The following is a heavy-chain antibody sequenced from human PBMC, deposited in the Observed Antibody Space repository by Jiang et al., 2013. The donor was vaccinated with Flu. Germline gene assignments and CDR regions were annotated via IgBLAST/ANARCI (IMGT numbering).Heavy chain of an antibody. CDR1: GGSFSVYF. Sequence: LLKPSETLSLTCAVYGGSFSVYFCTWIRQPPGKGLEWIGEISHSGRTSYNSPLKSRVTISLDTSKNQFSLKLSSVTAADTAVYYCAISRDAIRFDYWGQGALVTVSS. CDR2: ISHSGRT. D-gene: IGHD2-8*01. V-gene: IGHV4-34*01. J-gene: IGHJ4*02. CDR3: AISRDAIRFDY.